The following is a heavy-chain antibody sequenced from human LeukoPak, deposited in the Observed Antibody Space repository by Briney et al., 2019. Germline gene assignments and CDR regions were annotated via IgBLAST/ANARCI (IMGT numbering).Heavy chain of an antibody. CDR2: ITSRGYDT. Sequence: GGSLRLSCAASGFTFSTYAMSWVRQAPGKGLELVSSITSRGYDTYYRDSVKGRFTISRDNSENTRYLQTNSLRPEDTAMYYCAKGSRETLAGTEDYWGRGTLVTVSS. CDR3: AKGSRETLAGTEDY. J-gene: IGHJ4*02. V-gene: IGHV3-23*01. CDR1: GFTFSTYA. D-gene: IGHD6-19*01.